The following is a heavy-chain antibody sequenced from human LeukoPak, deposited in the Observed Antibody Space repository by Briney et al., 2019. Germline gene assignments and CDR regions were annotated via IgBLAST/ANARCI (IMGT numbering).Heavy chain of an antibody. J-gene: IGHJ4*02. CDR3: ARQLLSLDY. Sequence: GGSLRLSCAASGFTFSSYSMNWVRQAPGKGLEWVSYISSSSTTIYYADSVKGRFTISRDNARNSLYLQMNSLRAEDTAVYYCARQLLSLDYWGQGTLVTVSS. CDR1: GFTFSSYS. D-gene: IGHD2-2*01. V-gene: IGHV3-48*01. CDR2: ISSSSTTI.